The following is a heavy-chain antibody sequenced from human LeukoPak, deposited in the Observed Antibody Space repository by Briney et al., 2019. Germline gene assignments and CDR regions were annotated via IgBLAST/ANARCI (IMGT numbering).Heavy chain of an antibody. V-gene: IGHV1-18*01. CDR2: TSAYNGNT. Sequence: ASVKVSCKSSGYTFTSYGINWARQAPGQGLEGVGFTSAYNGNTNYAQKLQGRVTMTTDTSTSTDYMELRRQRYDDTAVYYCARDSGSGWFPNWFDPWGERNLVTVSS. CDR3: ARDSGSGWFPNWFDP. D-gene: IGHD6-19*01. CDR1: GYTFTSYG. J-gene: IGHJ5*02.